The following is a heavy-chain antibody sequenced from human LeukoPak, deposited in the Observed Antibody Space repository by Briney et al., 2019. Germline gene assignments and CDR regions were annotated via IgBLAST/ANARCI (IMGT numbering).Heavy chain of an antibody. CDR3: ARDLERTIVVGTIYYYYMDV. CDR1: GGSISSYY. D-gene: IGHD2-2*01. V-gene: IGHV4-4*07. Sequence: PSETLSLTCTVSGGSISSYYWSWIRQPAGKGLEWIGRIYTSGSTNYNPSLKSRVTMSVDTSKNQFSLKLSSVPAADTAVYYCARDLERTIVVGTIYYYYMDVWGKGTTVTVSS. CDR2: IYTSGST. J-gene: IGHJ6*03.